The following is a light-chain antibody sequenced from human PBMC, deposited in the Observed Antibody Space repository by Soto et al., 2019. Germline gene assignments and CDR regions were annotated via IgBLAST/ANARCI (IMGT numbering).Light chain of an antibody. CDR1: QSVSRNY. J-gene: IGKJ4*01. CDR2: GAS. CDR3: QQYGSTTLN. Sequence: EIRLTQSPGTLSLSPGVRATLSCRASQSVSRNYVAWYQQKPGQAPRLLLYGASRRDSGIPDRFSGSGSGADFTLSITRLEPEDFALSYCQQYGSTTLNFGGGTKVDI. V-gene: IGKV3-20*01.